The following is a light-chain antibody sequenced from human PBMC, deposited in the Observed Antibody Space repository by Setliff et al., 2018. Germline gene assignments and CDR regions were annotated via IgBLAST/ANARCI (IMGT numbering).Light chain of an antibody. CDR3: SSYSSSNIPVV. Sequence: QSALTQPASVSGSPGQSITISCTGTSSDVGGYKYVSWYQQHPGKAPKLMIYEVSDRPSGVSDRFSAFKSGNTAFLIISGLQVEDEADYYCSSYSSSNIPVVFGTGTKGTVL. V-gene: IGLV2-14*01. CDR1: SSDVGGYKY. CDR2: EVS. J-gene: IGLJ1*01.